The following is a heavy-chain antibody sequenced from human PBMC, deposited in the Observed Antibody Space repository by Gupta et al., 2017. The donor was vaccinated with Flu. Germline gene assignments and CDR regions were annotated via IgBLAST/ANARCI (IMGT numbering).Heavy chain of an antibody. Sequence: QVQLVESGGGVVQPGRSLRLSCAASGFTFSSYGMHWVRQAPGKGLEWVAVIWYDGSNKYYADSVKGRFTISRDNSKNTLYLQMNSLRAEDTAVYYCARGGSYWQDALDIWGQGTRVTVSS. CDR3: ARGGSYWQDALDI. CDR2: IWYDGSNK. D-gene: IGHD1-26*01. J-gene: IGHJ3*02. CDR1: GFTFSSYG. V-gene: IGHV3-33*01.